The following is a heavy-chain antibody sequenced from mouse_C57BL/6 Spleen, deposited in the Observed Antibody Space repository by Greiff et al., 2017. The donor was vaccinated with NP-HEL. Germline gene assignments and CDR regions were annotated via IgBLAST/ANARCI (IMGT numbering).Heavy chain of an antibody. CDR1: GYAFSSSW. CDR3: ARSGITTVVAAMDY. J-gene: IGHJ4*01. CDR2: IYPGDGDT. V-gene: IGHV1-82*01. Sequence: QVQLQQSGPELVKPGASVKISCKASGYAFSSSWMNWVKQRPGKGLEWIGRIYPGDGDTNYNGKFKGKATLTADKSSSTAYMQLSSLTSEDSAVYFWARSGITTVVAAMDYWGQGTSVTVSS. D-gene: IGHD1-1*01.